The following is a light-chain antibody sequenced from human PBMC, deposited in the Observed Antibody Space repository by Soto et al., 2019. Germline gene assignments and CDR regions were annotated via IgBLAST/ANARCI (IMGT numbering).Light chain of an antibody. CDR1: QNVRSY. Sequence: DIHMTQSPSSLSSSVGDTVIITFRASQNVRSYLNWYQQKSGKAPKLLIYESTNLESGVPSRFSGDGFGTDFTLTISSLHPADFATYYCQQRFFAPPTFGRGTKVDIK. CDR2: EST. CDR3: QQRFFAPPT. J-gene: IGKJ1*01. V-gene: IGKV1-39*01.